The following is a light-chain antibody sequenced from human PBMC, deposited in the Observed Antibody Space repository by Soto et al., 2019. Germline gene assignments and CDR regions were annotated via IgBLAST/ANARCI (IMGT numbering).Light chain of an antibody. Sequence: EIVVTQPSATLSVSPGERATLSCRASQSVGITLAWYQQKPGQAPRLLIYGASTRATGIPGRFRGSGSGTEFTLTISSLQSEDCAVYYCHQYSTWPPGTFGGGTQVEIK. CDR3: HQYSTWPPGT. CDR2: GAS. CDR1: QSVGIT. V-gene: IGKV3-15*01. J-gene: IGKJ4*01.